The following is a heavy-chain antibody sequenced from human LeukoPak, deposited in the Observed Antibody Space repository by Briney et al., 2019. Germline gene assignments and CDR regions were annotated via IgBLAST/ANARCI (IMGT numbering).Heavy chain of an antibody. CDR2: IYWDDDR. Sequence: SGPTLVNPTQTLTLTCTFSGFSLNTRGVGVGWIRRPPGRALEWLALIYWDDDRRYSPSLKSRLTITKDTSKNQVVLTMTNMDPVDTATYFCAHRKNYYDSSVFDNWGQGTLVTVST. D-gene: IGHD3-22*01. J-gene: IGHJ4*02. V-gene: IGHV2-5*02. CDR1: GFSLNTRGVG. CDR3: AHRKNYYDSSVFDN.